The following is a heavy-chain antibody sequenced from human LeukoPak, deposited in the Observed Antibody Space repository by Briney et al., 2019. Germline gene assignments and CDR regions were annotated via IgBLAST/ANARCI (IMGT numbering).Heavy chain of an antibody. CDR3: ARDINRGGVGVFDI. J-gene: IGHJ3*02. Sequence: PGGSLRLSCAASGFTFSSYWMTWVRQAPGKGLEWVANIKQDGSEKYYVDSVKGRFTISRDNAKNSLYLQMNSLRAEDTAVYYCARDINRGGVGVFDIWGQVTMVTVYS. V-gene: IGHV3-7*01. D-gene: IGHD7-27*01. CDR2: IKQDGSEK. CDR1: GFTFSSYW.